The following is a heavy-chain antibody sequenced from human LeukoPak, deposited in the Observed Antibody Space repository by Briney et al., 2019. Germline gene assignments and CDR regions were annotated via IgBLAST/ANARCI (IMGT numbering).Heavy chain of an antibody. V-gene: IGHV4-31*03. CDR2: IYYSGST. J-gene: IGHJ1*01. CDR1: GGSISSGGYF. D-gene: IGHD3-22*01. Sequence: PSETLSLTCTVSGGSISSGGYFWSWIRQHPGKGLEWIGYIYYSGSTYYNPSLKGRVTISVDTSKNQFSLRLSSVTAADTAIYYCASVSYDTSLQHWGQGILVTVSS. CDR3: ASVSYDTSLQH.